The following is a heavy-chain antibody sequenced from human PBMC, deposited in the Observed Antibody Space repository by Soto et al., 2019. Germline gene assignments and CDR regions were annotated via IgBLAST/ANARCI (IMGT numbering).Heavy chain of an antibody. J-gene: IGHJ4*02. V-gene: IGHV1-2*02. Sequence: ASVKVSCKASGYTFTGYYMHWVRQAPGQGLEWMGWINPNSGGTNYAQKFQGRVTMTRDTSISTAYMELSRLRSDDTAVYYCARHLYYYDSSGYYQSLDYWGQGTLVTVSS. CDR3: ARHLYYYDSSGYYQSLDY. CDR1: GYTFTGYY. CDR2: INPNSGGT. D-gene: IGHD3-22*01.